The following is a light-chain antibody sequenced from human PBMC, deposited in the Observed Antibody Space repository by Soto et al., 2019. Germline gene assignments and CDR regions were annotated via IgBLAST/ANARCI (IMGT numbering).Light chain of an antibody. J-gene: IGLJ2*01. CDR3: CSYAGSYTFGDVV. CDR2: DVS. Sequence: QSALTQPRSVSGSPGQSVTISCTGTSSDVGGYNYVSWYQQHPGKAPKLMIYDVSKRPSGVTDRFSGSKSGNTASLTISGLQAEDEADYYCCSYAGSYTFGDVVFGGGTKLTVL. CDR1: SSDVGGYNY. V-gene: IGLV2-11*01.